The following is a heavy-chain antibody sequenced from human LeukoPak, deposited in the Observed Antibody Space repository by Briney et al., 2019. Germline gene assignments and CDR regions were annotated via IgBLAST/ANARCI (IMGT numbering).Heavy chain of an antibody. D-gene: IGHD2-15*01. CDR1: GFTFSSYS. V-gene: IGHV3-21*01. CDR2: ISSSSSYI. Sequence: GGSLRLSCAASGFTFSSYSMNWVRQAPGKGLEWVSSISSSSSYIYYADSVKGRFTISRDNAKNSLYLQMNSLRAEDTAVYYCARVALGGSSRILDYWGQGTLVTVSS. CDR3: ARVALGGSSRILDY. J-gene: IGHJ4*02.